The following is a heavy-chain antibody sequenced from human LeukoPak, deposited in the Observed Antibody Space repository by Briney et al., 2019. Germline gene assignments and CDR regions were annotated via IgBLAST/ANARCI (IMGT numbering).Heavy chain of an antibody. CDR1: GLTVSSND. CDR3: ARDGEGGYFDY. Sequence: GGTLRLSCAASGLTVSSNDMTWVRQAPGKGLEWVSALHTGGSTYYADSVKGRFTVSRDKSRNTLYLQMNSLRVEDTAVYFCARDGEGGYFDYWGQGTLVTVSS. V-gene: IGHV3-66*01. CDR2: LHTGGST. D-gene: IGHD1-26*01. J-gene: IGHJ4*02.